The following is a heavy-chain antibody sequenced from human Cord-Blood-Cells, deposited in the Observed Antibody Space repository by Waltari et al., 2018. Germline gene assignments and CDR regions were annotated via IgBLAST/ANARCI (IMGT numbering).Heavy chain of an antibody. J-gene: IGHJ4*02. V-gene: IGHV3-48*02. Sequence: EVQLVESGGGLVQPGGSLRLPCAASGFTFSSYSMNWVRQAPGKGLEWVSYISSSSTIYYADSVKGRYTISRDNAKNALYLQMNSLRDEDTAVYYCARGRKGSTVTDYWGQGTLVTVSS. CDR2: ISSSSTI. CDR3: ARGRKGSTVTDY. D-gene: IGHD4-17*01. CDR1: GFTFSSYS.